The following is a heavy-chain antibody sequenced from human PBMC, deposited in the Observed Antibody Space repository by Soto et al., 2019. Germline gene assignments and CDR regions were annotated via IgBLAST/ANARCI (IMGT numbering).Heavy chain of an antibody. D-gene: IGHD1-1*01. Sequence: PGGSLRLSCAASGFTFSNYVMSWVRQAPGKGLEWVSSISGSGDNTYYADSVKGRFTISRDNPKNTLFLQMDSLRAEDTAVYYCAKLPLVLDLGFDYWGQGTLVTVSS. CDR1: GFTFSNYV. V-gene: IGHV3-23*01. CDR3: AKLPLVLDLGFDY. CDR2: ISGSGDNT. J-gene: IGHJ4*02.